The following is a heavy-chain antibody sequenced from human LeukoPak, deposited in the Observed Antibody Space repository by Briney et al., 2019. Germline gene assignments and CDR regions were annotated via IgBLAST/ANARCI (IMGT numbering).Heavy chain of an antibody. D-gene: IGHD3-3*01. CDR3: VSQVQGVVK. Sequence: GGSLRLSCSASGFTFNSYVMHWVRQAPGKGLEYVSGIRGDGASTYYADSVKRRFTISRDNSKNTLYVQMTSLRAEDTAVYYCVSQVQGVVKWGQGTLVTVSS. V-gene: IGHV3-64*05. CDR1: GFTFNSYV. CDR2: IRGDGAST. J-gene: IGHJ4*02.